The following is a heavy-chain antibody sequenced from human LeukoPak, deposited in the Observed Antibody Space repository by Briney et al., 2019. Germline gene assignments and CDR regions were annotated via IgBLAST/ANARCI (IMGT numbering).Heavy chain of an antibody. Sequence: PGGSLRLSCAASGFIFSSYWMHWVRQAPGKGLVWVSRINSDGSSTSYADSVKGRFTISRDNAKNTLYLQMNSLRAEDTAVYYCARGSSGWYSAFDIWGQGTMVTVSS. V-gene: IGHV3-74*01. D-gene: IGHD6-19*01. CDR1: GFIFSSYW. CDR2: INSDGSST. J-gene: IGHJ3*02. CDR3: ARGSSGWYSAFDI.